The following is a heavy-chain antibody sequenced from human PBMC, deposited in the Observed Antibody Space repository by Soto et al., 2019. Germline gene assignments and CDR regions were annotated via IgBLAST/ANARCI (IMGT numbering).Heavy chain of an antibody. CDR2: IIPIFGTA. D-gene: IGHD2-2*01. Sequence: SVKVSCKASGGTFSSYAISWVRQAPGQGLEWMGGIIPIFGTANYAQKFQGRVTITADESTSTAYMELSSLRSEDTAVYYCARAAETSRYRSRTSCSGLLEYWGQGTLVTVSS. CDR3: ARAAETSRYRSRTSCSGLLEY. J-gene: IGHJ4*02. CDR1: GGTFSSYA. V-gene: IGHV1-69*13.